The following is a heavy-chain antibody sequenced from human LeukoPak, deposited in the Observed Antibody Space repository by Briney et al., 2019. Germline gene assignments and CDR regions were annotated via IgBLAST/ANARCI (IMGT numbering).Heavy chain of an antibody. J-gene: IGHJ6*03. V-gene: IGHV3-30*02. CDR1: GFTFSSYS. CDR3: AKDWAIAGSYYCMDV. D-gene: IGHD2-2*01. Sequence: GGSLRLSCAASGFTFSSYSMNWVRQAPGKGLEWVAFIRYDGSNKYYADSVKGRFTISRDNSKNTLYLQKNSLRAEDTAVYYCAKDWAIAGSYYCMDVWGKGTTVTISS. CDR2: IRYDGSNK.